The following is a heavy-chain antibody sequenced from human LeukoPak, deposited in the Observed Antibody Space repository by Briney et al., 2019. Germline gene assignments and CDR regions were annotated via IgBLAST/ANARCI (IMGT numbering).Heavy chain of an antibody. J-gene: IGHJ6*02. V-gene: IGHV4-39*01. Sequence: PSETLSLTCTVSGGSISSSSYYWGWIRQPPGKGLEWIGSIYYSGSTYYNPSLKSRVTISVDTSKNQFSLKLSSVTAADKAVYYCASRADCSSTSCPYYYYYYGMDVWGQGTTVTVS. CDR3: ASRADCSSTSCPYYYYYYGMDV. D-gene: IGHD2-2*01. CDR2: IYYSGST. CDR1: GGSISSSSYY.